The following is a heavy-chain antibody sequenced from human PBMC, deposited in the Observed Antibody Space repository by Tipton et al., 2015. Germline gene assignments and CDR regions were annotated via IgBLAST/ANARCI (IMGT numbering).Heavy chain of an antibody. J-gene: IGHJ4*02. CDR3: AREGWNSDSSGYDY. V-gene: IGHV4-4*02. CDR1: GDSISSTNW. Sequence: TLSLTCVVSGDSISSTNWWNWIRQSPGKGLEWIGEMHHSGSSHYNPSLKSRVTMSVDTSKNQFSLQLSSVTAADTAVYYCAREGWNSDSSGYDYWGQGTLVTVSS. D-gene: IGHD3-22*01. CDR2: MHHSGSS.